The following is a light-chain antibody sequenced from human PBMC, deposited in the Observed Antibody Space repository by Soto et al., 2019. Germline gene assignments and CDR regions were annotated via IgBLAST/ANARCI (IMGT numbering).Light chain of an antibody. CDR1: QSVSSSY. CDR3: QARLT. Sequence: EIVLTQSPGTLSLSPGERATLSCRAIQSVSSSYLAWYQQKPGQAPRLLIYGASSRATGIPDRFSGSGSGTDFTLTISRLEPEDFAVYYCQARLTFGGGTKVEIK. J-gene: IGKJ4*01. V-gene: IGKV3-20*01. CDR2: GAS.